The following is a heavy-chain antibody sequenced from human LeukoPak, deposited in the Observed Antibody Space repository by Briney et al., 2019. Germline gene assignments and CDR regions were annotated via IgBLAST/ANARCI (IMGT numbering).Heavy chain of an antibody. J-gene: IGHJ4*02. D-gene: IGHD2-15*01. CDR3: ARACGGTCYFDY. Sequence: SETLSLTCAVSGGSISSGGYSWSWIRHPAGKGLEWIGYIYHSGSTSYNPSLKSRGAVSVARSTNQFSLKLSSVTAADTAVYYCARACGGTCYFDYWGQGTLVTVSS. V-gene: IGHV4-30-2*01. CDR2: IYHSGST. CDR1: GGSISSGGYS.